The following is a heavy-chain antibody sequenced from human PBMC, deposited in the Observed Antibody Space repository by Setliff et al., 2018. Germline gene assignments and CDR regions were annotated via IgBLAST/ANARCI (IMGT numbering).Heavy chain of an antibody. J-gene: IGHJ6*03. CDR3: AREGGLQGATSYYYFYNYINV. D-gene: IGHD1-26*01. CDR1: GYTFTGYF. CDR2: INPKSGVT. V-gene: IGHV1-2*02. Sequence: GASVKVSCKTSGYTFTGYFIHWVRQAPRQGLEWLGWINPKSGVTSYAQSFRGRIAMTRDTSINTVYMELNSLTSDDAAVYFCAREGGLQGATSYYYFYNYINVWGKGTKVTVSS.